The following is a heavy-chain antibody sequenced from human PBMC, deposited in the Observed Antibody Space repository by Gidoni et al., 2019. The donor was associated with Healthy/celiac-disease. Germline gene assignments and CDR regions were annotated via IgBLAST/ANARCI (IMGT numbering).Heavy chain of an antibody. CDR3: TTELRTHEDYYYYYMDV. Sequence: EVQLVEPGGGLVKPGGSLSLSCAASGFTFSNAWMSWVRQAPGKGLEWVGRIKSKTDGGTTDYAAPVKGRFTISRDDSKNTLYLQMNSLKTEDTAVYYCTTELRTHEDYYYYYMDVWGKGTTVTVSS. CDR2: IKSKTDGGTT. J-gene: IGHJ6*03. D-gene: IGHD2-15*01. CDR1: GFTFSNAW. V-gene: IGHV3-15*01.